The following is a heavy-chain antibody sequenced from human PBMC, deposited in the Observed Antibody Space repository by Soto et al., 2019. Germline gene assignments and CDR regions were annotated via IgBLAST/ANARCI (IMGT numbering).Heavy chain of an antibody. CDR3: AREPYQPVGY. CDR2: IYAGGGDIT. V-gene: IGHV3-66*01. Sequence: EVQLVESGGGLVQPGESLRLSCAASGFSVVNTYMSWVRQAPGKGLEWVSVIYAGGGDITYYADSVKGRFTVSRDSSKNTLYLQMNSLRVDDTAVYYCAREPYQPVGYWGQGTLVTVSS. J-gene: IGHJ4*02. D-gene: IGHD1-26*01. CDR1: GFSVVNTY.